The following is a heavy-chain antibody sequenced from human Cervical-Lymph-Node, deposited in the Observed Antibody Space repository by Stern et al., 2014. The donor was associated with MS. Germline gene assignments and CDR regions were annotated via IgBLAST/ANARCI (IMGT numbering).Heavy chain of an antibody. CDR1: GGTFSSYA. J-gene: IGHJ4*02. V-gene: IGHV1-69*01. D-gene: IGHD3-16*01. CDR2: IIPIFGTA. Sequence: VQLVQSGAEVKKPGSSVKVSCKASGGTFSSYAINWVRQAPGQGPEWMGGIIPIFGTANYAQKSQGRVTITADESTSTAYMELSSLRSEDTAVYYCARDSRHYDASYYFDSWGQGTLVTVSS. CDR3: ARDSRHYDASYYFDS.